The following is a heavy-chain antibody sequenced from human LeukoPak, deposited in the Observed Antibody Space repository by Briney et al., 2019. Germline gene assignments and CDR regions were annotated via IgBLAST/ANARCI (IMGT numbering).Heavy chain of an antibody. CDR1: GYTFTSYA. Sequence: GASVKVSRKASGYTFTSYAMNWVRQAPGQGLEWMGWINTNTGNPTYAQGFTGRFVFSLDTSVSTAYLQISSLKAEDTAVYYCARGNGVVGVVVAANFDYWGQGTLVTVSS. D-gene: IGHD2-15*01. J-gene: IGHJ4*02. CDR3: ARGNGVVGVVVAANFDY. V-gene: IGHV7-4-1*02. CDR2: INTNTGNP.